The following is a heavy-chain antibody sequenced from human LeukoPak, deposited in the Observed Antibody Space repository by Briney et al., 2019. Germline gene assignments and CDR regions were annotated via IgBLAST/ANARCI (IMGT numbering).Heavy chain of an antibody. D-gene: IGHD2-2*01. CDR3: AKGSRDAGYYFDY. CDR1: GFTFSSYA. CDR2: ISYDGSNK. Sequence: GRSLRLSCAASGFTFSSYAMHWVRQAPGKGLEWVAVISYDGSNKYYADSVKGRFTISRDNSKNTLYLQMNSLRAEDTAVYYCAKGSRDAGYYFDYWGQGTLVTVSS. J-gene: IGHJ4*02. V-gene: IGHV3-30-3*01.